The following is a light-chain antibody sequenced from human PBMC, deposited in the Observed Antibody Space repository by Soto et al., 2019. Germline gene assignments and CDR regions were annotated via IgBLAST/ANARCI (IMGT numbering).Light chain of an antibody. CDR2: EAS. Sequence: VVMTHSPATLSVSPGERAVLSCRASQSLGSNLAWYHHKPGQAPRLLLYEASIRATGIPARFSGDGSGTEFTLTISSLQSEDFGIYYCQKYNQWPWTFGPGTKVDIK. CDR3: QKYNQWPWT. V-gene: IGKV3-15*01. J-gene: IGKJ1*01. CDR1: QSLGSN.